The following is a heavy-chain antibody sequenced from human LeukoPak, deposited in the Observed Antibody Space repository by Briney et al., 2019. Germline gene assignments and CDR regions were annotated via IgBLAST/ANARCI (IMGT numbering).Heavy chain of an antibody. CDR2: ISYDGSNK. J-gene: IGHJ4*02. CDR3: AKEPFAYDSSGYTDY. V-gene: IGHV3-30*18. D-gene: IGHD3-22*01. CDR1: GFTFSSYG. Sequence: GGSLRLSCAASGFTFSSYGMHWVRQAPGKGLEWVAVISYDGSNKYYADSVKGRFTISRDNSKNTLYLQMNSLRAEDTAVYCCAKEPFAYDSSGYTDYWGQGTLVTVSS.